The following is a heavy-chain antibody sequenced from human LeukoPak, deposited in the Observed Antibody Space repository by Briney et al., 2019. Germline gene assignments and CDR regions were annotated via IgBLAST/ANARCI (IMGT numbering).Heavy chain of an antibody. D-gene: IGHD3-10*01. V-gene: IGHV4-39*07. Sequence: KPSETLSLTCTVSGGSISSSSYYWGWIRQPPGKGLEWIGSIYYSGSTYYNPSLKSRVTISVDTSKNQFSLKLSSVTAADTAVYYCARRTPMVRGFDYWGQGTLVTVSS. CDR3: ARRTPMVRGFDY. J-gene: IGHJ4*02. CDR2: IYYSGST. CDR1: GGSISSSSYY.